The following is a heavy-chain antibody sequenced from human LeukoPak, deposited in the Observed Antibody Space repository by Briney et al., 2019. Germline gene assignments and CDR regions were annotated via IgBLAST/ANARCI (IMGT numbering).Heavy chain of an antibody. CDR3: AREVSQYSNYVGSFDY. CDR1: GFTFSSYS. V-gene: IGHV3-48*01. CDR2: ISSSSSTI. D-gene: IGHD4-11*01. J-gene: IGHJ4*01. Sequence: GGSLRLSCAASGFTFSSYSMYWVRQAPGKRLEWVSYISSSSSTIYYADSVKGRFTISRYNAKNSLYLQMNSLRAEDTAVYYCAREVSQYSNYVGSFDYWGQGTLVTVSS.